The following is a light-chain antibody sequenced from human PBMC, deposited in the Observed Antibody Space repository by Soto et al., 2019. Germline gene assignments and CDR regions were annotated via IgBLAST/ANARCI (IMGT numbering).Light chain of an antibody. V-gene: IGKV3-15*01. CDR3: QQSYITPRT. CDR1: QSVSNN. CDR2: GAS. J-gene: IGKJ2*01. Sequence: EIVMTQSPATLSVSPGERATLSCRASQSVSNNLAWYQQTPGQAPRLLIYGASTRATGIPARFSGSGSGTEFTLTISSLQPEDFATYYCQQSYITPRTFGQGTKLEIK.